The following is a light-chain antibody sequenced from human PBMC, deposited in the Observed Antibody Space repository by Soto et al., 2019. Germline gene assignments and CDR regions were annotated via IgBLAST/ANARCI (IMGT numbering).Light chain of an antibody. V-gene: IGKV1-27*01. J-gene: IGKJ1*01. Sequence: DIQLTQSPSFLSASVGGRVTITCRASQAISSHLAWYQQVPGKAPKLLIYAASTLQSGVPSRFRGSGSGTSFILTITSLQPEDVATYYCQKYNKAPWIFGQGTKVEV. CDR2: AAS. CDR1: QAISSH. CDR3: QKYNKAPWI.